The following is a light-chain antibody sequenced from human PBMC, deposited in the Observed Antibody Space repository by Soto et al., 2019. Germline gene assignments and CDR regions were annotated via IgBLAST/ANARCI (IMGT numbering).Light chain of an antibody. Sequence: DVQMTQSPSSLSAFVGDIVTITCRASQGIAPYLAWFQQKPGKVPKLLIYATSTLQSGVPSRFSGSGSGTDFTLTISSLQPEDVGTYYCQKYNSAPLTFGGGTKVEIK. CDR1: QGIAPY. CDR3: QKYNSAPLT. CDR2: ATS. J-gene: IGKJ4*01. V-gene: IGKV1-27*01.